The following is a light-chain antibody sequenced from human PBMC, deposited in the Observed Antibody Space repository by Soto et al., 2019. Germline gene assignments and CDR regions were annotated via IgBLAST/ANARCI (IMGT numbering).Light chain of an antibody. CDR2: GAS. CDR1: QSVSNNY. Sequence: EIVLTQSPGTLSLSPGERATLSCRASQSVSNNYLAWYQQKPGQAPRRLIYGASSRATGIPDRFSGSGSGTDFTLTISRLEPEDFAVYYCQQYDSSPTFGEGTRLEIK. V-gene: IGKV3-20*01. CDR3: QQYDSSPT. J-gene: IGKJ5*01.